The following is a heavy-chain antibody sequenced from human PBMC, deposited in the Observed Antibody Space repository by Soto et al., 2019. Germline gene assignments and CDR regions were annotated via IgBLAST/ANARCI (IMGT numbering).Heavy chain of an antibody. CDR2: IYYSGST. CDR1: GGSISSSSYY. V-gene: IGHV4-39*01. CDR3: ARQRDNWFDP. Sequence: SETLSLTCTVSGGSISSSSYYWGWIRQPPGKGLEWIGSIYYSGSTYYNPSLKSLVTISVDTSKNQFSLKLSSVTAADTAVYYCARQRDNWFDPWGQGTLVTVSS. J-gene: IGHJ5*02.